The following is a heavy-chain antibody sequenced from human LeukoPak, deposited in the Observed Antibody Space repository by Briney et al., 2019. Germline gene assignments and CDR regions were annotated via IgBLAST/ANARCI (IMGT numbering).Heavy chain of an antibody. CDR1: GFTFSTYG. CDR2: ISDNGERT. V-gene: IGHV3-23*01. CDR3: AKERGVAKPFDY. Sequence: GGSLRLSCAVSGFTFSTYGMNWVRQAPGKGLEWVSAISDNGERTYYADSVKGRFAISRDNPKSTLYLQMNSQRAEDTAIYYCAKERGVAKPFDYWGQGTLVTVSS. J-gene: IGHJ4*02. D-gene: IGHD2-8*02.